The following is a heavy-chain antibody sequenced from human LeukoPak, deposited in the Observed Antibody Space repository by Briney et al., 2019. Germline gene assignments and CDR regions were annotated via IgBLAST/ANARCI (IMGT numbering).Heavy chain of an antibody. CDR2: INPTSGGT. J-gene: IGHJ6*03. CDR1: GYNFNDYY. CDR3: ARFLVGATGRDYYMDV. V-gene: IGHV1-2*02. Sequence: ASVKVSCKTSGYNFNDYYIQWVRQALGQGLEWMGWINPTSGGTKYAQKFQDRVTMTRDPSITTAYMELSSLRSDDTAIYYCARFLVGATGRDYYMDVWGKGTTVTVSS. D-gene: IGHD1-26*01.